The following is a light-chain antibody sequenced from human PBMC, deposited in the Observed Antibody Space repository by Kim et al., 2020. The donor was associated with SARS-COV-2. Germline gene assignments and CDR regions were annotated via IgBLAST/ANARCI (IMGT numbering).Light chain of an antibody. CDR2: DVT. J-gene: IGLJ2*01. Sequence: GQSVTISCTGTSSDIGAYNYVSWYQQHPGKVPKVMIYDVTKRPSGVPDRFSGSKSGNTDSLTISGLQTEDEADYYCSSYAGSYTMIFGGGTQLTVL. CDR1: SSDIGAYNY. V-gene: IGLV2-11*03. CDR3: SSYAGSYTMI.